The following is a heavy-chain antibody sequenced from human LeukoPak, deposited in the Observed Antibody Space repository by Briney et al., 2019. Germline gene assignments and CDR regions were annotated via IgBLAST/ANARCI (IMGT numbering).Heavy chain of an antibody. D-gene: IGHD2/OR15-2a*01. CDR1: GFTFSSYW. J-gene: IGHJ3*02. V-gene: IGHV3-7*03. CDR3: AKVRPLLTATGAFDI. Sequence: GGSLRLSCAASGFTFSSYWMSWVRQAPGKGPEWVANIKQDGSEKYYVDSVKGRFTISRDNAKNSLYLQMNSLRAEDTAVYYCAKVRPLLTATGAFDIWGQGTMVTVS. CDR2: IKQDGSEK.